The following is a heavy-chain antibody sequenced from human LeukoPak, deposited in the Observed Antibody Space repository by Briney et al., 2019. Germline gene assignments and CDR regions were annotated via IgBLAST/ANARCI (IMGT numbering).Heavy chain of an antibody. J-gene: IGHJ3*01. CDR2: ISISSSSV. V-gene: IGHV3-48*04. Sequence: GGSLRLSCAASGFTFSSYAMSWVRQAPGKGLEWVSYISISSSSVYYADSVKGRFTISRDNAKNSLCLQMNSLRAEDTAMYYCARDNLAAAGDDNFDFWGQGTMVTVSS. CDR3: ARDNLAAAGDDNFDF. CDR1: GFTFSSYA. D-gene: IGHD6-13*01.